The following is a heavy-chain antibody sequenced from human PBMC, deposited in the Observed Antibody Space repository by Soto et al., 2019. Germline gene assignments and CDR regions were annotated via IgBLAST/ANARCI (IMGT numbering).Heavy chain of an antibody. D-gene: IGHD3-10*02. CDR1: GYTFTSYD. J-gene: IGHJ4*02. CDR3: ARGAMFGGQQLS. Sequence: ASVKVSCKASGYTFTSYDINWVRQATGQGLEWMGWMNPNSGNTGYAQKFQGRVTMTRNTSISTAYMELSSLRSEDTAVYYCARGAMFGGQQLSWGQGTLVTVSS. V-gene: IGHV1-8*01. CDR2: MNPNSGNT.